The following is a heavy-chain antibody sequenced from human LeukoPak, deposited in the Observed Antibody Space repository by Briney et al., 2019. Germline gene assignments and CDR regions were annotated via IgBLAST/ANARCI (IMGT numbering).Heavy chain of an antibody. CDR2: IYSSETT. D-gene: IGHD2-21*02. CDR1: VASISSDY. Sequence: PSETLSLTCSVSVASISSDYWSWIRQPPGKGLEWIGNIYSSETTKYNPSLRSRATISGDTSKNQFSLKLSSVTAADTAVYYCARHFPYCGGDCPYYYMDVWGKGTTVTVSS. V-gene: IGHV4-4*09. CDR3: ARHFPYCGGDCPYYYMDV. J-gene: IGHJ6*03.